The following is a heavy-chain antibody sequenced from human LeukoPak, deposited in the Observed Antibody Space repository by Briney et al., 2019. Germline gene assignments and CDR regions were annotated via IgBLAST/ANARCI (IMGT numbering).Heavy chain of an antibody. CDR3: ARDRGYYYDSSGPDYYYGMDV. Sequence: ASVKVSCKASGYTFTKYGISWVRQAPGQGLEWMGWISAYNGNTNYAQKLQGRVTMTTDTSTSTAYMELRSLRSDDTAVYYCARDRGYYYDSSGPDYYYGMDVWGQGTTVTVSS. J-gene: IGHJ6*02. D-gene: IGHD3-22*01. CDR2: ISAYNGNT. CDR1: GYTFTKYG. V-gene: IGHV1-18*01.